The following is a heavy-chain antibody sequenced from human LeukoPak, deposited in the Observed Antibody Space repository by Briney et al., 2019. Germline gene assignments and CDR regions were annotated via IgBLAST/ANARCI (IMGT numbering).Heavy chain of an antibody. CDR3: ARVRGSSGSYEYSHYMDV. V-gene: IGHV4-34*01. CDR1: GGSFIGFH. CDR2: INHSGST. J-gene: IGHJ6*03. Sequence: SETLSLTCAVYGGSFIGFHWNWIRQPPGKGLEWIGDINHSGSTNYNPSLTSRVTISVDPSKNQFSLKLSSVTAADTAVYYCARVRGSSGSYEYSHYMDVWGKGTTVTISS. D-gene: IGHD1-26*01.